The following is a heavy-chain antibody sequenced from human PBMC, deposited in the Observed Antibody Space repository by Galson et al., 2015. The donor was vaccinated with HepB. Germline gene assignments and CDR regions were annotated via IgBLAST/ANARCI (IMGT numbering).Heavy chain of an antibody. CDR1: GFTFSDHY. CDR3: ARVGYYDSSGYYYHYYYGMDV. J-gene: IGHJ6*02. CDR2: TRNKANSYTT. Sequence: SLRLSCAASGFTFSDHYMDWVRQAPGKGLEWVGRTRNKANSYTTEYAASVKGRFTISRDDSKNSLYLQMNSLKTEDTAVYYCARVGYYDSSGYYYHYYYGMDVWGQGTTVTVSS. V-gene: IGHV3-72*01. D-gene: IGHD3-22*01.